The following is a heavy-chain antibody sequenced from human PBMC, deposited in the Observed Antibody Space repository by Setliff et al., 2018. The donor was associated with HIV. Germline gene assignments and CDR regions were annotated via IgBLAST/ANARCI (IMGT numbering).Heavy chain of an antibody. CDR1: GGSISSDNW. V-gene: IGHV4-4*02. D-gene: IGHD3-22*01. Sequence: PSETLSLTCAVSGGSISSDNWWTWVRQAPGMGLEWIAEIHHTGYINYNPSLRSRVSVSRDMSSNQFSLRLSSVTAADAAVYYCASRVYYYDSSGYLREEGFDPWGQGTLVTVSS. CDR3: ASRVYYYDSSGYLREEGFDP. J-gene: IGHJ5*02. CDR2: IHHTGYI.